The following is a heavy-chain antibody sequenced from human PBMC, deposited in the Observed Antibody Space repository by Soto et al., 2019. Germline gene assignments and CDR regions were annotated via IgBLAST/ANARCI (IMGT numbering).Heavy chain of an antibody. CDR1: GGSISSGGYY. CDR3: AAGFKGIQLWLRGTWFDP. J-gene: IGHJ5*02. D-gene: IGHD5-18*01. CDR2: IYYSGST. V-gene: IGHV4-31*03. Sequence: PSETLSLTCTVSGGSISSGGYYWSWIRQHPGKGLEWIGYIYYSGSTYYNPSLKGRVTISVDTSKNQFSLKLSSVTAADTAVYYCAAGFKGIQLWLRGTWFDPWGQGTLVTVSS.